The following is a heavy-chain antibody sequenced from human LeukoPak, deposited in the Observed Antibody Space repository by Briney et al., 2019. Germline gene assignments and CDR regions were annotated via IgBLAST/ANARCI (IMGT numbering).Heavy chain of an antibody. CDR2: ISGYNGDT. Sequence: ASVKVSCKAYGFILTKYGISWVRQAPGQGLGWMGWISGYNGDTNYAQNLQGRVTLTTDTSMSTAYMELRSLRSDDTAVYYCARDPSNTSGWKTWFDSWGQGALVTVSS. V-gene: IGHV1-18*01. J-gene: IGHJ5*01. D-gene: IGHD6-19*01. CDR1: GFILTKYG. CDR3: ARDPSNTSGWKTWFDS.